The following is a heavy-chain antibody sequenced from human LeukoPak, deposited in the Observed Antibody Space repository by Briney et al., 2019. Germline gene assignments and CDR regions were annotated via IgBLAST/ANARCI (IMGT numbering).Heavy chain of an antibody. CDR3: ARAHITGPQDY. J-gene: IGHJ4*02. CDR2: INHSGST. V-gene: IGHV4-34*01. CDR1: GGSFSGYY. Sequence: SETLSLTCAVYGGSFSGYYWSWIRQPPGKGLEWIGEINHSGSTNYNPSLKSRVTISVDTSKNQFSLKLSSVTAADTAVYYCARAHITGPQDYWGQGTLVTVSS. D-gene: IGHD1-14*01.